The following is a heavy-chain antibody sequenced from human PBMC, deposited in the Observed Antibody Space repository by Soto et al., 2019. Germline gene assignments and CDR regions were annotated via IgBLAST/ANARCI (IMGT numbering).Heavy chain of an antibody. D-gene: IGHD4-17*01. V-gene: IGHV1-69*02. CDR3: ARSDSDRYGDYQLP. CDR2: IIPILGIA. J-gene: IGHJ5*02. Sequence: GASVKVSFKASGGTFSSYTISWVRQAPGQGLEWMGRIIPILGIANYAQKFQGRVTITADKSTSTAYMELSSLRSEDTAVYYCARSDSDRYGDYQLPWGQGTLVTVSS. CDR1: GGTFSSYT.